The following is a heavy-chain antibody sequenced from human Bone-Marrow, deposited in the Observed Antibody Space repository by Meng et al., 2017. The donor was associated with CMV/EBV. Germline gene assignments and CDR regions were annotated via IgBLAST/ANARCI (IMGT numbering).Heavy chain of an antibody. CDR1: GYTFTGYY. J-gene: IGHJ6*02. V-gene: IGHV1-46*01. CDR3: ARVRFVVVPAAIDGMDV. Sequence: ASVKVSCKASGYTFTGYYMHWVRQAPGQGLEWMGIINPSGGSTSYAQKFQGRVTMTRDTSTSTVYMELSSLRSEDTAVYYCARVRFVVVPAAIDGMDVWGQGTTVTVSS. CDR2: INPSGGST. D-gene: IGHD2-2*02.